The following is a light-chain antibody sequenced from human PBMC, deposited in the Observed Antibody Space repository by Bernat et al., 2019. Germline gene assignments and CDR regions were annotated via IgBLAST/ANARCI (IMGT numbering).Light chain of an antibody. Sequence: QSALTQPASVSGSPGQSITISCTGTSSDVGSYNLVSWYQQHPGKAPKLMIYEVSKRPSGVSNRFSGSTSGNTASLTISGLQAEDEADYYCCSYAGSSTGVFGGGTKLTVL. CDR2: EVS. CDR3: CSYAGSSTGV. CDR1: SSDVGSYNL. J-gene: IGLJ3*02. V-gene: IGLV2-23*02.